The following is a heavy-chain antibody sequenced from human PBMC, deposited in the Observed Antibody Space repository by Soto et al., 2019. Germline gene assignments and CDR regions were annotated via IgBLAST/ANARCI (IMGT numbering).Heavy chain of an antibody. D-gene: IGHD3-22*01. Sequence: PSETLSLTCTVSGGSISSGDFCWSWIRQPPGKGLEWIGYIYYSGSTSYNPSLNSRLTISVDTSKNQFSLRLTSVTAADTAVYYCAREDSSRYKFFDYWGPGTLVTVFS. V-gene: IGHV4-61*08. CDR2: IYYSGST. J-gene: IGHJ4*02. CDR3: AREDSSRYKFFDY. CDR1: GGSISSGDFC.